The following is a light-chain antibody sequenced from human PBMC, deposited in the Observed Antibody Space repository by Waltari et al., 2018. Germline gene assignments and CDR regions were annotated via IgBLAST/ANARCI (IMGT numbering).Light chain of an antibody. CDR1: QDISTY. V-gene: IGKV1-9*01. CDR3: QQVKTYPLT. J-gene: IGKJ4*01. Sequence: IQLTQSPSSLSASVGDRVTFTCRVSQDISTYVAWYQQKAGKAPKLLIYAASTLQSGVPSRFSGSGSGTEFTLTIGNLQPEDFASYYCQQVKTYPLTFGGGTKVEI. CDR2: AAS.